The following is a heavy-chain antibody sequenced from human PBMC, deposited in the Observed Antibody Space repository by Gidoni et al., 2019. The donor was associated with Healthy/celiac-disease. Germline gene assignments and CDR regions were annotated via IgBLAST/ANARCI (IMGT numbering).Heavy chain of an antibody. J-gene: IGHJ4*02. CDR2: IWYDGSNK. Sequence: QVQLVEAGGGVVQPGTSLRLSCAACGFTFSGYGMHWVRQAPGKGLEWVAVIWYDGSNKYYADSVKGRFTISRDNSKNTLYLQMNSLRAEDTAVYYCAREKEEYGPDDYWGQGTLVTVSS. D-gene: IGHD3-10*01. CDR1: GFTFSGYG. CDR3: AREKEEYGPDDY. V-gene: IGHV3-33*01.